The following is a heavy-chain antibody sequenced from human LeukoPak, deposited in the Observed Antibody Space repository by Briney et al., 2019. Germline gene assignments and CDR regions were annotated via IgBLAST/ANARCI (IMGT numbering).Heavy chain of an antibody. V-gene: IGHV3-9*01. Sequence: GRSLRLSCAASRFNFVDYGMHWVRQAPGKGLEWVSSVNWNSGSTAYADSVKGRFTVSRDNAKKSVYLQMDSLRPDNTALYYCTKDAGVGSSSPSFYFYMDAWGKGTTVSVSS. D-gene: IGHD6-6*01. CDR2: VNWNSGST. J-gene: IGHJ6*03. CDR3: TKDAGVGSSSPSFYFYMDA. CDR1: RFNFVDYG.